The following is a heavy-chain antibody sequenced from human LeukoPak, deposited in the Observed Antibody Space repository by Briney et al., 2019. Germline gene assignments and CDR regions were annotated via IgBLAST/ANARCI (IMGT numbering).Heavy chain of an antibody. J-gene: IGHJ5*02. V-gene: IGHV4-39*01. D-gene: IGHD3-10*01. CDR1: GGSISSSSYY. CDR2: IYYSGST. CDR3: ARKYYYGSGRHLIWFDP. Sequence: KPSETLSLTCTVSGGSISSSSYYWGWIRQPPGKGLEWIGSIYYSGSTYYNPSLKSRVTISVDTSKNQFSLKLSSVTAADTAVYYCARKYYYGSGRHLIWFDPWGQGTLVTVSS.